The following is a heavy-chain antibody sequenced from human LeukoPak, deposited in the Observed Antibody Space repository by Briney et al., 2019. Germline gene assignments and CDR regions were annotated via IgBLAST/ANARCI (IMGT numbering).Heavy chain of an antibody. CDR3: ARILGDIVVVPAS. CDR2: IQPGDSDT. Sequence: GESLKISCKGSGYSFTSYWIGWVRQMPGKGLXXXXXIQPGDSDTRXXXXXXXXXTISXDKSISTAYLQWSSLKASDTAMYYCARILGDIVVVPASWGQGTLVTVSS. CDR1: GYSFTSYW. V-gene: IGHV5-51*01. J-gene: IGHJ5*02. D-gene: IGHD2-2*01.